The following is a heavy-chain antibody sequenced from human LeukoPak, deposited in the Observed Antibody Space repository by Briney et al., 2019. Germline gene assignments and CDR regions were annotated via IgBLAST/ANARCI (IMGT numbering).Heavy chain of an antibody. CDR3: VGVAR. V-gene: IGHV1-8*01. Sequence: ASVKVSCKASGYTFTGSDINWVRQATGQGLEWMGWMSPHSGNTGSAQKFQGRVTMTRDTSISTAYMELSTLSSEDTAVYYCVGVARWGQGTLVTVSS. J-gene: IGHJ5*02. CDR1: GYTFTGSD. CDR2: MSPHSGNT.